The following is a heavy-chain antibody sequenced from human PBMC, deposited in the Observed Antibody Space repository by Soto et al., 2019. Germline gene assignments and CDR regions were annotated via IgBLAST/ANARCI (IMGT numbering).Heavy chain of an antibody. J-gene: IGHJ4*02. CDR2: ISSDGNHK. D-gene: IGHD1-26*01. CDR1: GFNVSAYT. V-gene: IGHV3-30-3*01. CDR3: ARWEQPLFDS. Sequence: ESGGGVVQPGRSLRLSCAASGFNVSAYTMHWVRQAPGKGLEWVAVISSDGNHKYYTDSVKGRFTISRDTSTNTLYLQMTSLRAEDTAVYYCARWEQPLFDSWGQGTLVTVSS.